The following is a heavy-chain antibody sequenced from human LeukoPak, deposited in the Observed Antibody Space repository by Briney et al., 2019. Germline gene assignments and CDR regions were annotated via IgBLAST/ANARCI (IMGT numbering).Heavy chain of an antibody. CDR1: GGSLSRGGYY. Sequence: PSETLSLPCTVSGGSLSRGGYYWSWIRQPPGKGLEGVGYIYYSGGTHYNPSLKSRVTISVDTSKNQFSLKLSSVTAADTAVYYCARVTYYYDSSGYYPYYYYYYYMDVWGKGTTVTVSS. CDR2: IYYSGGT. D-gene: IGHD3-22*01. CDR3: ARVTYYYDSSGYYPYYYYYYYMDV. V-gene: IGHV4-31*03. J-gene: IGHJ6*03.